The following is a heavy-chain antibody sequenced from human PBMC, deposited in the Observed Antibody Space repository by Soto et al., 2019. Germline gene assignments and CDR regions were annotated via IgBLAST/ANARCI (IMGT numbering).Heavy chain of an antibody. J-gene: IGHJ5*02. V-gene: IGHV4-31*03. Sequence: SETLSLTCTVSGGSISSGGYYWSWIRQHPGKGLEWIGYIYYSGSTYYNPSLKSRVTISVDTSKNQFSLKLSSVTAADTAVYYCARVLYGGNRNWFDPWGQGTLVTVSS. D-gene: IGHD2-15*01. CDR1: GGSISSGGYY. CDR2: IYYSGST. CDR3: ARVLYGGNRNWFDP.